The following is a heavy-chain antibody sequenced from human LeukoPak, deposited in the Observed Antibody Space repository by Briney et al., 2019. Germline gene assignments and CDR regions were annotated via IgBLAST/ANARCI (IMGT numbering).Heavy chain of an antibody. Sequence: PSETLSLTCTVSGGSISNYYWTWIRQPPAKGLDWIGNVYNDVSTNYNPSLKSRVTISVDTSKNQFSLKLSFVTAADTAVYYCARPTHSGTSYDAFGIWGQGTMVTVSS. CDR3: ARPTHSGTSYDAFGI. V-gene: IGHV4-59*08. J-gene: IGHJ3*02. D-gene: IGHD1-26*01. CDR2: VYNDVST. CDR1: GGSISNYY.